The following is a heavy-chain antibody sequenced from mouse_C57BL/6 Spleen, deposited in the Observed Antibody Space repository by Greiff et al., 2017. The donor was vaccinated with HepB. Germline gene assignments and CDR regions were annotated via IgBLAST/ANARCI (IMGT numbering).Heavy chain of an antibody. J-gene: IGHJ2*01. CDR3: ARKGSYVRYYFDY. V-gene: IGHV1-18*01. CDR2: INPNNGGT. Sequence: EVQLQQSGPELLNPGAPVKIPCKASGNTFTDYNMDWVKQSHGKILEWIGDINPNNGGTSYNQKFKGKATLTVDKSSSTAYMELRSLTSEDTAFYYCARKGSYVRYYFDYWGQGTTLTVSS. D-gene: IGHD1-1*02. CDR1: GNTFTDYN.